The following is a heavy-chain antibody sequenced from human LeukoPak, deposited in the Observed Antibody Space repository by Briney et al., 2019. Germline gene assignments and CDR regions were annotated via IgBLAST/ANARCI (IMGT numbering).Heavy chain of an antibody. CDR3: AKPPPASSIWHGVGY. Sequence: PGGSLRLSCAASGFTFSGSGMHWVRQAPGKGLEWVAVISYDGSKIYYADSVKGRFTISRDNSKNTLYLQMNSLRADDTAVYHCAKPPPASSIWHGVGYWGQGTLVTVSS. D-gene: IGHD6-13*01. J-gene: IGHJ4*02. CDR2: ISYDGSKI. V-gene: IGHV3-30*18. CDR1: GFTFSGSG.